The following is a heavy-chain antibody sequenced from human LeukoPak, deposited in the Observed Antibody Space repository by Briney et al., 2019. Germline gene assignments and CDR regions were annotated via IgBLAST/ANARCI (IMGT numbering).Heavy chain of an antibody. CDR2: IIPISGTA. V-gene: IGHV1-69*05. D-gene: IGHD6-19*01. CDR3: VRDPSRIAVAAHPNTA. J-gene: IGHJ5*02. CDR1: GGTFSSYA. Sequence: SVKVSCKASGGTFSSYAISWARQAPGQGLEWMGRIIPISGTANYAQKFQGRVTITTDESTSTAYMELSSLRSEDTAVYYCVRDPSRIAVAAHPNTAWGQGTLVTVSS.